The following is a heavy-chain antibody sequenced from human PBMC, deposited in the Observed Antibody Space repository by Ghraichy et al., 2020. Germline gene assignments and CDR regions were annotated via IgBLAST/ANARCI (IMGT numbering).Heavy chain of an antibody. V-gene: IGHV3-7*04. CDR3: ARDRSYYDSSGDFDY. CDR1: GFTFSSYW. J-gene: IGHJ4*02. D-gene: IGHD3-22*01. Sequence: GGSLRLSCAASGFTFSSYWMSWVRQAPGKGLEWVANIKQDGSEKYYVDSVKGRFTISRDNAKNSLYLQMNSLRAEDTAVYYCARDRSYYDSSGDFDYWGQGTLVTVSS. CDR2: IKQDGSEK.